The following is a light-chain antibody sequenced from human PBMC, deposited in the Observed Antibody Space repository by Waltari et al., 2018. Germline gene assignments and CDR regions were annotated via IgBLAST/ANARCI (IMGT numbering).Light chain of an antibody. V-gene: IGLV2-14*03. CDR3: SSYTSSKTYV. CDR1: SSDVCRYKY. Sequence: QSALTQPASVSGSPGQSITISCTGTSSDVCRYKYVSWYQQNPGKAPKLIIHDFSDRPLGVSNRFSGSKFGNTASLTISGLQAEDEADYYCSSYTSSKTYVFGTGTKVTVL. J-gene: IGLJ1*01. CDR2: DFS.